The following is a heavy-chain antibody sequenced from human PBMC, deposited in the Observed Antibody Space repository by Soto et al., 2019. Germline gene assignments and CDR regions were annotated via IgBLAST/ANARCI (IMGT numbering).Heavy chain of an antibody. D-gene: IGHD6-13*01. V-gene: IGHV1-69*13. CDR1: GGTFRRCA. Sequence: ASVKVSCRASGGTFRRCAISWVRQAGVQGLEWMGGIIPIFGTSDYTQKFQGRVTITADESTGTAYMELSSLRSEDTAVYYCARDPGAAAFHNGMEGWGQGTTVIVAS. CDR3: ARDPGAAAFHNGMEG. J-gene: IGHJ6*02. CDR2: IIPIFGTS.